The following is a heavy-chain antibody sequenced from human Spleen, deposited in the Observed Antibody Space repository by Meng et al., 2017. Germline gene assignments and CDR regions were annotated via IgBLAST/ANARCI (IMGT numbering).Heavy chain of an antibody. Sequence: QVRLQESGPGLVKPSGTLSLTCAVFGYSFSSRDWGSWVRQPPGKGLEWIGEVYHSGNTNSNPSLKSRVTMSVDKSKNQFSLQLTSVTAADTGFYYCARGSMTGAGDFEYWGQGILVTVSS. V-gene: IGHV4-4*02. J-gene: IGHJ4*02. D-gene: IGHD6-13*01. CDR1: GYSFSSRDW. CDR3: ARGSMTGAGDFEY. CDR2: VYHSGNT.